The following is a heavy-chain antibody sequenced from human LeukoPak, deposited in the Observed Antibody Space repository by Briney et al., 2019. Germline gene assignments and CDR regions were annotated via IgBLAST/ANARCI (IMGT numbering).Heavy chain of an antibody. V-gene: IGHV4-34*01. CDR2: INHSGST. J-gene: IGHJ4*02. CDR1: GGSFSGYY. CDR3: ARHNRRGLQTCDY. D-gene: IGHD5-24*01. Sequence: SETLSLTCAVYGGSFSGYYWSWIRPPPGKGLEWIGEINHSGSTNYNPSLKSRVTISVDTSKNQFSLRLSSVTAADTAVYYCARHNRRGLQTCDYWGQGTLVTVSS.